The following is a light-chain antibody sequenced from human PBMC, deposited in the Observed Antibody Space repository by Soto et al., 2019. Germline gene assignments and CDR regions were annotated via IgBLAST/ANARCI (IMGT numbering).Light chain of an antibody. CDR2: YDD. CDR1: SSNIGNNA. Sequence: QAVVTQPPSVSEAPRQRVTISCSGSSSNIGNNAVNWYQQLPGKAPKLLIYYDDLLPSGVSDRFSGAKSGTSASLAISGLQSEDEADYYCAAWDDSLNGPVFGGGTKRTVL. CDR3: AAWDDSLNGPV. J-gene: IGLJ2*01. V-gene: IGLV1-36*01.